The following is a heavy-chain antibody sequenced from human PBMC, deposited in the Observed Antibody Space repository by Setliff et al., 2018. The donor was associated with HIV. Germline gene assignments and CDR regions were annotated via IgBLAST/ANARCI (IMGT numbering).Heavy chain of an antibody. CDR1: GYTFTDNY. J-gene: IGHJ3*02. V-gene: IGHV1-2*02. CDR2: INSASGGT. Sequence: GASVKVSCKASGYTFTDNYIHWVRQAPGQGLEWMAWINSASGGTNYAQNFQGRVTATRDTSINTVYLEVNGLKPDDTAVYYCARDYIHVFDIWGQGTMVTVSS. CDR3: ARDYIHVFDI.